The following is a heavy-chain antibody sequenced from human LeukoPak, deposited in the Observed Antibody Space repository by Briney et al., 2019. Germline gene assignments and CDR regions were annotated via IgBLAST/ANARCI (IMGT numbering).Heavy chain of an antibody. D-gene: IGHD6-19*01. CDR2: ISSSSSTI. Sequence: GGSLRLSCAASGFTFSSYSMNWVRQAPGKGLEWVSYISSSSSTIYYADSVKGRFTISRDNAKNSLYLQMNSLRAEDTAVYYCARMCSSGWYGYWGQGTLVTVSS. CDR3: ARMCSSGWYGY. V-gene: IGHV3-48*04. CDR1: GFTFSSYS. J-gene: IGHJ4*02.